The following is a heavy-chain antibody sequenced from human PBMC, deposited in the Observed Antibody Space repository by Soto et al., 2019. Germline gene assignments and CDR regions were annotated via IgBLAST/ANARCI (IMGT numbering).Heavy chain of an antibody. D-gene: IGHD3-9*01. CDR1: GGSISSSSYY. V-gene: IGHV4-39*01. CDR3: ARPARAIYYDILTGYSPFDP. CDR2: IYYSGST. Sequence: PSETLSLTCTVSGGSISSSSYYWGWIRQPPGKGLEWIGSIYYSGSTYYNPSLKSRVTISVDTSKNQFSLKLSSVTAADTAVYYCARPARAIYYDILTGYSPFDPWGQGTLVTVSS. J-gene: IGHJ5*02.